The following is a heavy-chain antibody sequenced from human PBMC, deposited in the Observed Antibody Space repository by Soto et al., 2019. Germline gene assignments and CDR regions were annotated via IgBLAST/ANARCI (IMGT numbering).Heavy chain of an antibody. CDR2: ISGSGGST. V-gene: IGHV3-23*01. CDR1: GFTFSSYA. J-gene: IGHJ4*02. CDR3: AKDTKNYYDSSGYYRTIDY. Sequence: GGSLRLSCAASGFTFSSYAMSWVRQAPGKGLEWVSAISGSGGSTYYADSVKGRFTISRDNSKNTLYLQMNSLRAEDTAVYYCAKDTKNYYDSSGYYRTIDYWGQRTLVTVSS. D-gene: IGHD3-22*01.